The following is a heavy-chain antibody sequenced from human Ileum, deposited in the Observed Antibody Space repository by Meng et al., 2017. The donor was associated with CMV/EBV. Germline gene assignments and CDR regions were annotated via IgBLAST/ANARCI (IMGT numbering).Heavy chain of an antibody. J-gene: IGHJ2*01. CDR2: VYWNDDN. CDR3: AHYGDYRFGWYFDL. V-gene: IGHV2-5*01. D-gene: IGHD4-17*01. Sequence: GFSLSNTGLGVGWIRQPPGKAPEWLALVYWNDDNRYSPSLRNRLTITKDTSKNQAVLTMTNMDPVDTATYYCAHYGDYRFGWYFDLWGRGTLVTVSS. CDR1: GFSLSNTGLG.